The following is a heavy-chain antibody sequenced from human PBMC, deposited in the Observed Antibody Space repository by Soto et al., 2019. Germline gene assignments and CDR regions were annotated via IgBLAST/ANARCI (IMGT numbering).Heavy chain of an antibody. D-gene: IGHD6-19*01. J-gene: IGHJ5*02. Sequence: VASVKVSCKTSGYTFTTYYIHWVRQAPGQGLEWMGIVNPASGSTSYAQKFQGRVTMTRDTSTTTVYMDLSSLKSEDTAVYYCVKGSSGRYVNYFGPWGQGTLATVSS. V-gene: IGHV1-46*01. CDR3: VKGSSGRYVNYFGP. CDR2: VNPASGST. CDR1: GYTFTTYY.